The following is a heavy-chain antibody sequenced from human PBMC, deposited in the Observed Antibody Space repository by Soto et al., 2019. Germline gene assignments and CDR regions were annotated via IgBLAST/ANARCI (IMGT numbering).Heavy chain of an antibody. CDR2: VNPIVSMS. J-gene: IGHJ4*02. CDR3: ASSYGSGYRAFDY. D-gene: IGHD3-10*01. Sequence: QVQLVQSGAEVKRPGSSVKVSCKASGDTFNFYSINWVRQAPGLGLEWMGRVNPIVSMSNYAQKFKGRVTMTADKSTSTAYRELSSLRSADTAIYYCASSYGSGYRAFDYWGQGALVTVSS. V-gene: IGHV1-69*02. CDR1: GDTFNFYS.